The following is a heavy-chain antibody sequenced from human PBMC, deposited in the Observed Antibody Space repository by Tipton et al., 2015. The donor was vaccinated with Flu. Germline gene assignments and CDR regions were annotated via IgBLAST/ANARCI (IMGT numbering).Heavy chain of an antibody. V-gene: IGHV4-39*07. D-gene: IGHD3-9*01. CDR2: IYYSGST. Sequence: LRLSCTVSGGSISSSSYYWGWIRQPPGKGLEWIGSIYYSGSTYYNPSLKSRVTISVDTSKNQFSLKLSSVTAADTAVYYCARGSPVLRYFDWLTPVLPQTDYWGQGTLVTVSS. J-gene: IGHJ4*02. CDR3: ARGSPVLRYFDWLTPVLPQTDY. CDR1: GGSISSSSYY.